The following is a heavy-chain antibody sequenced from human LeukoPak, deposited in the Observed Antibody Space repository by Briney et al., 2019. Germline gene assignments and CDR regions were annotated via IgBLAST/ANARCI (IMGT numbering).Heavy chain of an antibody. Sequence: GGSLRLSCAASGFTFSSYAMSWVRQAPGKGLEWVSAISGSGGSTYYADSVKGRFTISRDNSKNTLYLQMNSLRAEDTAVYYCAKGGLWFGEPTLSLCYWGQGTLVTVSS. CDR1: GFTFSSYA. J-gene: IGHJ4*02. CDR2: ISGSGGST. D-gene: IGHD3-10*01. V-gene: IGHV3-23*01. CDR3: AKGGLWFGEPTLSLCY.